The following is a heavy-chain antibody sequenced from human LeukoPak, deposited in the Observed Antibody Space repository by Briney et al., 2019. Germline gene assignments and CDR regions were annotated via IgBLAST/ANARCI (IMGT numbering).Heavy chain of an antibody. D-gene: IGHD4-23*01. CDR1: GGTFGSYA. V-gene: IGHV1-69*04. CDR2: IIPILGIA. CDR3: ARGYGGNAYYGMDV. J-gene: IGHJ6*02. Sequence: SVKVSCKASGGTFGSYAISWVRQAPGQGLEWMGRIIPILGIANYAQKFQGRVTITADKSTSTAYMELSSLRSEDTAVYYCARGYGGNAYYGMDVWGQGTTVTVSS.